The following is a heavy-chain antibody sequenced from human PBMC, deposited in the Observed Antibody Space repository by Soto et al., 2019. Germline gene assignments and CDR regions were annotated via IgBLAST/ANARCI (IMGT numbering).Heavy chain of an antibody. D-gene: IGHD2-21*02. CDR1: GYTFTSYD. CDR3: ASGPTTYCGGDCYSGWFDP. Sequence: ASVKVSCKASGYTFTSYDINWVRQATGQGLEWMGWMNPNRGNTGYAQKFQGRVTMTRNTSISTAYMALSSLRSEDTAVYYCASGPTTYCGGDCYSGWFDPWGEGTLVTVS. V-gene: IGHV1-8*01. J-gene: IGHJ5*02. CDR2: MNPNRGNT.